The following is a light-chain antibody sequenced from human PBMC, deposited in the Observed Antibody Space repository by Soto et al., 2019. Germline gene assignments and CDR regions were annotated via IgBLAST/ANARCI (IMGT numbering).Light chain of an antibody. J-gene: IGLJ2*01. V-gene: IGLV2-14*01. Sequence: QSALTQPPSASGSPGQSVTISCTGTSSDVGGYNYVSWYQQHPGKAPKLMIYDVSNRPSGVSNRFSGSKSGNTASLTISGLQAEDEADYYCSSYTSSSTSHVVFGGGTKLTVL. CDR2: DVS. CDR3: SSYTSSSTSHVV. CDR1: SSDVGGYNY.